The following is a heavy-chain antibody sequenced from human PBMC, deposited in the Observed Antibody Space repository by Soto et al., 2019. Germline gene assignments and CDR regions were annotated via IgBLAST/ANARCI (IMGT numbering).Heavy chain of an antibody. V-gene: IGHV3-74*01. CDR2: INSDGSST. J-gene: IGHJ4*02. CDR1: GFTLRGYW. D-gene: IGHD1-1*01. Sequence: EVQLVESGGGLVQPGGPLRLSCAASGFTLRGYWMHWVRQAPGKGLVWVSRINSDGSSTSYADSVKGRFTISRDNAKNTLYLQMNSLRAEDTAVYYCAKDGRLGQFDYWGQGTLVTASS. CDR3: AKDGRLGQFDY.